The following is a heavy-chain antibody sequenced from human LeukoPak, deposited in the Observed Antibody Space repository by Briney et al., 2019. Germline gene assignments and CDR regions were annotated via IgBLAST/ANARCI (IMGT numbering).Heavy chain of an antibody. CDR1: GFTFSDYY. D-gene: IGHD6-13*01. Sequence: GGSLRLSCAASGFTFSDYYTSWIRQAPGKGLEWVSYISSSGSTIYYADSVKGRFTISRDNAKNSLYLQMNSLRAEDTAVYYCARDRKVGSPDGMDVWGQGTTVTVSS. CDR3: ARDRKVGSPDGMDV. J-gene: IGHJ6*02. CDR2: ISSSGSTI. V-gene: IGHV3-11*01.